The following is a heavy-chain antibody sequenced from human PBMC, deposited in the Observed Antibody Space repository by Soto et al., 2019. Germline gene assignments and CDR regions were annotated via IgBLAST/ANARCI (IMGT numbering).Heavy chain of an antibody. CDR3: ARTYCSSASCYGLYYFGMDV. Sequence: SETLSLTCTVSGAPFTNHYWNWIRQAPGKGLEWIGYIFYSGSTYYNPSLKSQVTISVDTSKNQFSLKLRSVTAADTAVYYCARTYCSSASCYGLYYFGMDVWGQGTTVTVSS. J-gene: IGHJ6*02. CDR2: IFYSGST. CDR1: GAPFTNHY. D-gene: IGHD2-2*01. V-gene: IGHV4-59*11.